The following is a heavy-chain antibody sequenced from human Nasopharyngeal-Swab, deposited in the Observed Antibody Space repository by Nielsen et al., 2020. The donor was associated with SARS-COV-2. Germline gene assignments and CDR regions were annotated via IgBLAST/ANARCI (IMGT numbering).Heavy chain of an antibody. Sequence: SVKVSCKASGDTFSSSAITWVRQAPGQGLEWMGGIIPMFGTADYAQKFQGRATITADRSTSTAYMEMNSLRSEDTAVYYCARAHPRSCTDGVCFRSQVYNWFDPWGQGTLVTVSS. D-gene: IGHD2-8*01. CDR1: GDTFSSSA. V-gene: IGHV1-69*06. J-gene: IGHJ5*02. CDR2: IIPMFGTA. CDR3: ARAHPRSCTDGVCFRSQVYNWFDP.